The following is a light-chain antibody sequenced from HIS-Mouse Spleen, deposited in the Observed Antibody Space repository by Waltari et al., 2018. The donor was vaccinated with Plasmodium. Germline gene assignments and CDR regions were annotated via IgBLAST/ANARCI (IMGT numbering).Light chain of an antibody. CDR2: EGS. CDR3: CSYAGSSTFV. Sequence: QSALTQPASVSGSPGQSITISCTGTSSDVGSYNLVSWYQQHPGKAPKLMIDEGSKRPSGVSNRFSGSKSGNTASLTISGRQAEDEADYYCCSYAGSSTFVFGGGTKLTVL. J-gene: IGLJ3*02. V-gene: IGLV2-23*03. CDR1: SSDVGSYNL.